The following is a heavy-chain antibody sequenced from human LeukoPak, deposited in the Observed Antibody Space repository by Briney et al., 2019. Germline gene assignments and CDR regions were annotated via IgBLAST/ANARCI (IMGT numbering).Heavy chain of an antibody. D-gene: IGHD6-19*01. Sequence: PGGSLRLSCAASGFTFGSYAMSWVRQAPGKGLEWVSSISGSGGDRYYAESVKGRFTISRDNSKNTLYLQMNSLRAEDTAVYYCARETRGAVGSYWGQGTLVTVSS. CDR1: GFTFGSYA. CDR3: ARETRGAVGSY. V-gene: IGHV3-23*01. J-gene: IGHJ4*02. CDR2: ISGSGGDR.